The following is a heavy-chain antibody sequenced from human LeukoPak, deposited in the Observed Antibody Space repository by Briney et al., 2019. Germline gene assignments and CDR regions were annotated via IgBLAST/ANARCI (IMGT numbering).Heavy chain of an antibody. J-gene: IGHJ4*02. D-gene: IGHD4-17*01. CDR3: ARDSATVTTPYFDY. V-gene: IGHV1-2*04. CDR2: INLNSGGT. Sequence: ASVKVSCKASGFTFTGYYVHWVRQAPGQGLEWMGWINLNSGGTNYAQKFQGWVTMTRDTSISTAYMELWRLRSDDTAVYYCARDSATVTTPYFDYWGQGTLVTVSS. CDR1: GFTFTGYY.